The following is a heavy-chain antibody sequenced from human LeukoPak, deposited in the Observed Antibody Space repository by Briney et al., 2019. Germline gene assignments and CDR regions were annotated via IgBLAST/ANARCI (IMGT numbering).Heavy chain of an antibody. CDR1: SGSMSSYY. D-gene: IGHD3/OR15-3a*01. CDR2: IYYTGVT. V-gene: IGHV4-59*01. Sequence: SETLSLTCAVSSGSMSSYYWSWIRQPPGKGLEWIGYIYYTGVTNYSPSLKRRLTISLDTAMKQFSLNLRSVTAADTAMYYCARSHSVWTSFDYWGQGTLVTVSS. J-gene: IGHJ4*02. CDR3: ARSHSVWTSFDY.